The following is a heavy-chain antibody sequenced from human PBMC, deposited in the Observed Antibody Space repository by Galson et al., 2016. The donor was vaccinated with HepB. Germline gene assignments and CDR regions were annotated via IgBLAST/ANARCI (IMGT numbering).Heavy chain of an antibody. V-gene: IGHV3-33*01. CDR2: VWYDGVKK. CDR3: VRGDVYLPGDL. D-gene: IGHD5-24*01. J-gene: IGHJ6*02. CDR1: DFRFSSYN. Sequence: SLRLSCAASDFRFSSYNMVWVRQVPGKGLEWVAVVWYDGVKKFYGESVRGRFPVSRDNVETSLSLQMTSRRNEESAVYYCVRGDVYLPGDLWGQGTTVTVSS.